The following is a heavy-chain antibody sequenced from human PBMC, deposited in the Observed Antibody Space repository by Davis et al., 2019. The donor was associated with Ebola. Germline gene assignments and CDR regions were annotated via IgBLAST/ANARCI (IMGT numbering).Heavy chain of an antibody. CDR3: AKERLMGVVVVAATQGMDV. Sequence: GGSLRLSCAASGFTFSSFPMSWVRQAPGKGLEWVSAISDSGDSTYYADSVKGRFTVSRDNSKNTLYLHMNSLRAEDTAVYYCAKERLMGVVVVAATQGMDVWGQGTTVTVSS. CDR2: ISDSGDST. D-gene: IGHD2-15*01. J-gene: IGHJ6*02. V-gene: IGHV3-23*01. CDR1: GFTFSSFP.